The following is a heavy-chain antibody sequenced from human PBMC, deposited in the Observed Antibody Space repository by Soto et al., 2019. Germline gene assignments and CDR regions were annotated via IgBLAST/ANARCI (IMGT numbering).Heavy chain of an antibody. Sequence: QVQLVESGGGVVQPGRSLRLSCAASGFTFSSYGMHWVRQAPGKGMEWVAVISYDGSNKYYADSVKGRFTISRDNSKTRLYLQLNIRRAEETAVYYCAKALRQGLVHDAREFWGQGTLVTVCS. V-gene: IGHV3-30*18. CDR2: ISYDGSNK. CDR3: AKALRQGLVHDAREF. D-gene: IGHD6-19*01. J-gene: IGHJ3*01. CDR1: GFTFSSYG.